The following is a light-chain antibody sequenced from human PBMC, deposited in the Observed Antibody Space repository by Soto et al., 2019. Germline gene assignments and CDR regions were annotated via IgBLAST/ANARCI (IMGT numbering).Light chain of an antibody. CDR1: TGPVTSGHW. CDR2: DTS. Sequence: QAVVTQEPSRTVSPGGTVTLTCDSSTGPVTSGHWPYWLQQKPGQAPRTLIYDTSKKHSWTPARFSGSLLGRKAALTLSGAQPEDEADYYCFLSYSGARPVVFGGGTKLTVL. J-gene: IGLJ2*01. V-gene: IGLV7-46*01. CDR3: FLSYSGARPVV.